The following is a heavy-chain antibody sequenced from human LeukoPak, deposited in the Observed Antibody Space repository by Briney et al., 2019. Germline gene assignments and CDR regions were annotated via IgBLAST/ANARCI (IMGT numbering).Heavy chain of an antibody. CDR3: ARTWSGHFDY. V-gene: IGHV3-30-3*01. D-gene: IGHD3-3*01. Sequence: GRSLRLSCAASGFTFSSYAMHWVRQAPGKGLEWVAVISYDGSNKYYADSVKGRFTISRDNSKNTLYLQMNSLRAEDTAVHYCARTWSGHFDYWGQGTLVTVSS. J-gene: IGHJ4*02. CDR2: ISYDGSNK. CDR1: GFTFSSYA.